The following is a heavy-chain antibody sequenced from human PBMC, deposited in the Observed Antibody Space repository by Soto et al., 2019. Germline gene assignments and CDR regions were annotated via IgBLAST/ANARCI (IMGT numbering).Heavy chain of an antibody. CDR1: AGTFSSYI. CDR2: AIPIPGIA. D-gene: IGHD1-26*01. J-gene: IGHJ4*02. Sequence: QVQLVQSGAEVKKPGSSVKVSCKASAGTFSSYIISCERLAPGQGLEWMGRAIPIPGIATYAQKSKGRVTSTADKSTSTASIELSSLRSEDTVVYYWTRFPQTAIVGAAYFDHWGQGPLVSVSS. CDR3: TRFPQTAIVGAAYFDH. V-gene: IGHV1-69*02.